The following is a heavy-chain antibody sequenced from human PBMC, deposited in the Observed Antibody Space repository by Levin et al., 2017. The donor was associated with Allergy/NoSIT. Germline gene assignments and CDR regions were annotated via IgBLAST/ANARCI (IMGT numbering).Heavy chain of an antibody. CDR2: IWYDGSNK. V-gene: IGHV3-33*01. Sequence: GGSLRLSCEASGFTFSRYGMHWVRQAPGKGLEWVAVIWYDGSNKYYADSVKGRFTISRDNSKNTLYLQMNSLRVEDTAVYYCARDAGIAVGRSVHDCFDPWGQGTLVTVSS. D-gene: IGHD6-19*01. CDR3: ARDAGIAVGRSVHDCFDP. CDR1: GFTFSRYG. J-gene: IGHJ5*02.